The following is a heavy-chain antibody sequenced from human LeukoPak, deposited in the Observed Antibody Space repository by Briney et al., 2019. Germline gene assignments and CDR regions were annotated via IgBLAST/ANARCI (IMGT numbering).Heavy chain of an antibody. J-gene: IGHJ6*02. CDR2: IQQDGSGK. V-gene: IGHV3-7*01. CDR3: AREGGYQYYYAMDV. D-gene: IGHD3-16*01. Sequence: SGGSLRLSCEASGFSFSSYWMIWVRQAPGKGLEWVGNIQQDGSGKEYVDAVKGRITISRENAKNSLYLQMSSLRAEDAAVYYCAREGGYQYYYAMDVRGQGTTVTVSS. CDR1: GFSFSSYW.